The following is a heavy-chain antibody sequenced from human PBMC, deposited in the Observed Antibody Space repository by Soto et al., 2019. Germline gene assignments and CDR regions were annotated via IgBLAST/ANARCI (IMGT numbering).Heavy chain of an antibody. CDR1: GFTFSSYA. Sequence: PGGSLRLSWAASGFTFSSYAMHWGRRAAGKGLEGVAVISYDGSNKYYADSVKGRFTISRDNSKNTLYLQMNSLRAEDTAVYYCARHKYHSSGPSAYWGQGTLVTVSS. V-gene: IGHV3-30-3*01. D-gene: IGHD3-22*01. CDR2: ISYDGSNK. J-gene: IGHJ4*02. CDR3: ARHKYHSSGPSAY.